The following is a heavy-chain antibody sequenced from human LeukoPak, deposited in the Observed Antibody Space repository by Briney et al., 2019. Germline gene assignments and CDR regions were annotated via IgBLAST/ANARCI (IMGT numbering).Heavy chain of an antibody. CDR1: GGSISNSHW. Sequence: SETLSFTSAGSGGSISNSHWWSRVRQLPGKGLEWIGEINHSRSTNYNPSLKSRVTISLATTKNQISLNLSSVNATATADYYTSRSEGLRFFEWSKGGFDSWGQGTLVTVSS. J-gene: IGHJ5*01. D-gene: IGHD3-3*01. V-gene: IGHV4-4*02. CDR3: SRSEGLRFFEWSKGGFDS. CDR2: INHSRST.